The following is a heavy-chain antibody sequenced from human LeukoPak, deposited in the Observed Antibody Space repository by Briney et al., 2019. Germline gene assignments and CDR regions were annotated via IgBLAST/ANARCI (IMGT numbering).Heavy chain of an antibody. CDR1: GFTFSSYA. Sequence: GGSLRLSCAASGFTFSSYAMHWVRQAPGKGLEWVAVISYDGSNKYYADSVKGRFTISRDNSKNTLYLQMNSLRAEDTAVYYCAKDRSFFDYWGQGTLVTVSS. V-gene: IGHV3-30-3*01. J-gene: IGHJ4*02. CDR2: ISYDGSNK. CDR3: AKDRSFFDY.